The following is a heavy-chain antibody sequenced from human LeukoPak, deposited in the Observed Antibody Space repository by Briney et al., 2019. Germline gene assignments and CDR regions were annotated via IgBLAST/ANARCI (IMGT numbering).Heavy chain of an antibody. CDR2: IYSGGST. D-gene: IGHD2-21*02. V-gene: IGHV3-53*01. J-gene: IGHJ4*02. CDR1: GFTVSSNY. Sequence: GGSLRLSCAASGFTVSSNYMSWVRQAPGKGLEWVSVIYSGGSTYYADSVKGRFTISRDNSKNTLYLQMNSLRAEDTAVYYCARVPYCGGDCYGNYWGQGTLVTVSS. CDR3: ARVPYCGGDCYGNY.